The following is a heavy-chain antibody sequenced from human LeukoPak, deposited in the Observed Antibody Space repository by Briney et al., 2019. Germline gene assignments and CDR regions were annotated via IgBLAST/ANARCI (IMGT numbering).Heavy chain of an antibody. D-gene: IGHD5-24*01. J-gene: IGHJ4*02. V-gene: IGHV4-59*08. Sequence: SETLSLTCTVSGGSISSYYWSWIRQPPGKGLEWIGYIYYSGSTNYNPSLKSRVTISVDTSKNQFSLKLSSVTAADTAVYYCARGGEDGYYLLTFDYWGQGTLVTVSS. CDR3: ARGGEDGYYLLTFDY. CDR2: IYYSGST. CDR1: GGSISSYY.